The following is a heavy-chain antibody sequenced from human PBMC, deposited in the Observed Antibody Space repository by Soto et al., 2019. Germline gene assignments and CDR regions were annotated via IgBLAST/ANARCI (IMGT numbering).Heavy chain of an antibody. CDR1: EVTFSSYG. CDR3: AKVRYSSGPM. CDR2: ISYEGSNK. J-gene: IGHJ3*02. Sequence: QVQLVESGGGVVQPGRSLRLSCAASEVTFSSYGMYWVRQAPGKGLEWVASISYEGSNKYYADSVKGRFTISRDSSKSTLYLQMNGLRSEDTALYYCAKVRYSSGPMWGQGTLVTVSS. V-gene: IGHV3-30*18. D-gene: IGHD6-19*01.